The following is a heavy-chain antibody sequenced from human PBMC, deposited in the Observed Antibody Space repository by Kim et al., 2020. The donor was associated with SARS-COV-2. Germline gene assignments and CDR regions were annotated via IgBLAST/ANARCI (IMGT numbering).Heavy chain of an antibody. J-gene: IGHJ3*02. CDR3: AKVVVDTAMGGIDAFDI. D-gene: IGHD5-18*01. Sequence: GGSLRLSCAASGFTFGDYAMHWVRQAPGKGLEWVSGISWNSGSIGYADSVKGRFTISRDNAKNSLYLQMNSLRAEDTALYYCAKVVVDTAMGGIDAFDIWGQGTMVTVSS. CDR1: GFTFGDYA. CDR2: ISWNSGSI. V-gene: IGHV3-9*01.